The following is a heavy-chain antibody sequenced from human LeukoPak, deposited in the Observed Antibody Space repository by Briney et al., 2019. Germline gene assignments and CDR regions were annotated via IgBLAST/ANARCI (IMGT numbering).Heavy chain of an antibody. J-gene: IGHJ4*02. CDR1: GYSFTTYW. CDR2: IYPGDSDT. Sequence: GESLKISCRGSGYSFTTYWIGWVRQMPGKGLEWRGIIYPGDSDTRYSPSFQGQVTMSADKSINTAYLQWSSLQASDTAMYYCARRQGCSSTSCPPDSWGQGTLVTVSS. D-gene: IGHD2-2*01. V-gene: IGHV5-51*01. CDR3: ARRQGCSSTSCPPDS.